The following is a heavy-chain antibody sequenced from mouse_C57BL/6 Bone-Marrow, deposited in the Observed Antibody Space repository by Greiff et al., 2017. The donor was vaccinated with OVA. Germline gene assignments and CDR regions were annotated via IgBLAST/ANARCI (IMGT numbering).Heavy chain of an antibody. CDR1: GYTFTGYW. CDR3: AREDIYYGSSSYYFDY. V-gene: IGHV1-9*01. CDR2: ILPGSGST. D-gene: IGHD1-1*01. J-gene: IGHJ2*01. Sequence: QVQLKESGAELMKPGASVKLSCKATGYTFTGYWIEWVKQRPGHGLEWIGEILPGSGSTNYNEKFKGKATFTADTSSNTAYMQLSSLTTEDSAIYYCAREDIYYGSSSYYFDYWGQGTTLTVSS.